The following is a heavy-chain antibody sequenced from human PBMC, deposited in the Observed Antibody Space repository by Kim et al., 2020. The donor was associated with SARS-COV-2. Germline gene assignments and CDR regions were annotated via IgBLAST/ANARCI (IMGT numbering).Heavy chain of an antibody. CDR2: IYYSGST. CDR3: AKGSGSSYYYGMDV. CDR1: GGSISSSSYY. V-gene: IGHV4-39*01. Sequence: SETLSLTCTVSGGSISSSSYYWGWIRQPPGKGLEWIGSIYYSGSTYYNPSLKSRVTISVDTSKNQFSLKLSSVTAADTAVYYCAKGSGSSYYYGMDVWGQGTTVTVSS. D-gene: IGHD3-10*01. J-gene: IGHJ6*02.